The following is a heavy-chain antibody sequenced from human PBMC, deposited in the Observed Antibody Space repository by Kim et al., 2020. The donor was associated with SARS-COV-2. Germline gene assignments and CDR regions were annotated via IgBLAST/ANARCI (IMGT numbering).Heavy chain of an antibody. CDR3: ARGAVAGTYFDY. J-gene: IGHJ4*02. D-gene: IGHD6-19*01. CDR2: P. V-gene: IGHV7-4-1*02. Sequence: PTYAKGLTGLFVFSLDTSVSTAYLQISSLKAEDTAVYCCARGAVAGTYFDYWGQGTLVTVSS.